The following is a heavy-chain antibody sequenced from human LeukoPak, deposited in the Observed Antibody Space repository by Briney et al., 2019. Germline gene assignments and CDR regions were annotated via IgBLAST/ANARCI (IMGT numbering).Heavy chain of an antibody. CDR2: ISGSGGST. CDR1: GFTFSSYA. J-gene: IGHJ4*02. CDR3: ATRDPCSGGSCYGLGY. V-gene: IGHV3-23*01. Sequence: PGGSLRLSCAASGFTFSSYAMSWVRQAPGKGLEWVSAISGSGGSTYYADSVKGRFTISRDNSKNTLHLVMNSLRAEDTAVYYCATRDPCSGGSCYGLGYWGQGTLVTVSS. D-gene: IGHD2-15*01.